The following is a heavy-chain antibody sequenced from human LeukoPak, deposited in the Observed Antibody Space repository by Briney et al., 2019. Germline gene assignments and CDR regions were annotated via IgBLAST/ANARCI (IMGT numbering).Heavy chain of an antibody. V-gene: IGHV1-69*13. J-gene: IGHJ4*02. CDR2: IIPIFGTA. CDR3: ARGSQDYYDSSGYYYYFDY. Sequence: ASVEVSCKASGGTFSSYAISWVRQAPGQGLEWMGGIIPIFGTANYAQKFQGRVTITADESTSTAYMELSSLRSEDTAVYYCARGSQDYYDSSGYYYYFDYWGQGTLVTVSS. CDR1: GGTFSSYA. D-gene: IGHD3-22*01.